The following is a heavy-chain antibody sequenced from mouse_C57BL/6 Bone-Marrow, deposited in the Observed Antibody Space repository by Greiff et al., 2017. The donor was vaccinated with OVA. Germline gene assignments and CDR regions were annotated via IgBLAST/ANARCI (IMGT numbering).Heavy chain of an antibody. CDR1: GYAFTNYL. CDR2: INPGSGGT. J-gene: IGHJ2*01. CDR3: ARRGVVANYFDY. D-gene: IGHD1-1*01. V-gene: IGHV1-54*01. Sequence: QVQLQQSGAELVRPGTSVKVSCKASGYAFTNYLIEWVKQRPGQGLEWIGVINPGSGGTNYNEKFKGKATLTADKSSSTAYMQLSSLTSEDSAVYYCARRGVVANYFDYWGQGTTLTVSS.